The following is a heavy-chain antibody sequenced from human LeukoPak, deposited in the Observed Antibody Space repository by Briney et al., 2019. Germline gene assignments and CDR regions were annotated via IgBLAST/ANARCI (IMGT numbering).Heavy chain of an antibody. CDR2: INHNSGGT. V-gene: IGHV1-2*02. D-gene: IGHD1-26*01. J-gene: IGHJ6*04. CDR1: GYTFTGYY. Sequence: SVTLSCTASGYTFTGYYMHWVRQPPGQGLEWMGWINHNSGGTNNAQKFQGRGTITMHRSISKAYMELRTLRSDDTAVYYCAREVGATSLCMDVWGEGTTEPVSS. CDR3: AREVGATSLCMDV.